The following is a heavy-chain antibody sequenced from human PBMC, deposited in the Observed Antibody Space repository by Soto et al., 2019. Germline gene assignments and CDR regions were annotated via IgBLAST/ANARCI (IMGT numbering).Heavy chain of an antibody. CDR1: GFSLSTSGVG. Sequence: QITLKESGPPLVKPTQTLTLTCTFSGFSLSTSGVGVGWIRQPPGKALEWLALIYWDDDKRYSPSLRSRVTITKETSKNHVVLTMTNMDPVDAATYYCAHTPTVTGGFDYWGQGTLVTVSS. J-gene: IGHJ4*02. CDR2: IYWDDDK. CDR3: AHTPTVTGGFDY. V-gene: IGHV2-5*02. D-gene: IGHD4-17*01.